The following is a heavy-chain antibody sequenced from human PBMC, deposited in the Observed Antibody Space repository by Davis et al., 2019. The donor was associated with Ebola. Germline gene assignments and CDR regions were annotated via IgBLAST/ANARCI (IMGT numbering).Heavy chain of an antibody. Sequence: PGGSLRLSCAASGFTFSSYAMHWVRQAPGKGLEYVSAISSNGGSTYYANSVKGRFTISRDNSKNTLYLQMGSLRAEDMAVYYCAKGTYAGYWGQGTLVTVSS. J-gene: IGHJ4*02. CDR3: AKGTYAGY. CDR1: GFTFSSYA. V-gene: IGHV3-64*01. D-gene: IGHD4-23*01. CDR2: ISSNGGST.